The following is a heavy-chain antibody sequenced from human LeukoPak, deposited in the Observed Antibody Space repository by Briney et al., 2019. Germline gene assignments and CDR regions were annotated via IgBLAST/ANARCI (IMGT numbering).Heavy chain of an antibody. D-gene: IGHD2-15*01. V-gene: IGHV1-8*01. J-gene: IGHJ4*02. CDR1: GYTFTSYD. Sequence: ASVKVSCKASGYTFTSYDINWVRQATGQGLEWMGWTNPNSGNTGYAQKFQGRVTMTRNTSISTAYMELSSLRSEDTAVYYCARGIGYCSGGSCYSEDYWGQGTLVTVSS. CDR3: ARGIGYCSGGSCYSEDY. CDR2: TNPNSGNT.